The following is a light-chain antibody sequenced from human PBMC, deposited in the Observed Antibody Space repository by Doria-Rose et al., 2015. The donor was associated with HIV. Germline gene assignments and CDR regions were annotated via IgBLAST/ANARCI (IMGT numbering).Light chain of an antibody. CDR1: SNDVGSYHL. V-gene: IGLV2-23*02. CDR2: EVN. Sequence: VLTQPASVSGSPGQSITISCTGTSNDVGSYHLVSWYQQHPGKAPKLMIYEVNKRPSGVSYRFSGSKSGNTASLTISGLQAEDEADYYCCSYAGTPLVFGSGTKVTGL. J-gene: IGLJ1*01. CDR3: CSYAGTPLV.